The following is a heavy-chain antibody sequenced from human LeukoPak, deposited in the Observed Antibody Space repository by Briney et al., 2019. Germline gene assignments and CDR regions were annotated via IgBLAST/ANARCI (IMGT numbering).Heavy chain of an antibody. CDR2: ISWNSGSI. V-gene: IGHV3-9*01. Sequence: PGESLRLSCAASGFTFDDYAMHWVRQAPGKGLEMVSGISWNSGSIGYADSVKGRFTISRDNAKNSLYLQMNSLRAEDTALYYCAKDIGSTSGGAWFDPWGQGTLVTVSS. CDR3: AKDIGSTSGGAWFDP. J-gene: IGHJ5*02. D-gene: IGHD2-2*01. CDR1: GFTFDDYA.